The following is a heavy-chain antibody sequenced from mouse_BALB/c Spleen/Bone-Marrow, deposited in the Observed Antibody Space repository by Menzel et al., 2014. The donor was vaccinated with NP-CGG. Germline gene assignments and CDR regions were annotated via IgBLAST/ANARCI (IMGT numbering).Heavy chain of an antibody. Sequence: QVQLKESGPELVRPGASVKISCKASGYAFRSSWMNWVKQRPGQGLEWIGRIYPGDGDTKYNGKFKGKATLTADKSSSTAYMQLSSLTSVDSAVYFCARSDGYRDMDYWGQGTSVTVSS. CDR3: ARSDGYRDMDY. D-gene: IGHD2-3*01. CDR1: GYAFRSSW. J-gene: IGHJ4*01. CDR2: IYPGDGDT. V-gene: IGHV1-82*01.